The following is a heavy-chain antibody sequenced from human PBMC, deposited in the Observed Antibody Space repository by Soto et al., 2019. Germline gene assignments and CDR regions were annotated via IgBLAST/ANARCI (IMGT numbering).Heavy chain of an antibody. CDR3: ARYYDSSGYYYYYYGTDV. CDR2: INPNSGGT. D-gene: IGHD3-22*01. V-gene: IGHV1-2*02. CDR1: GYTFTGYY. Sequence: QVQLVQSGAEVKKPGASVKVSCKASGYTFTGYYMHWVRQAPGQGLEWMGWINPNSGGTNYAQKFQGRVTMTRDTSISTAYMELSRLRSDDTAVYYCARYYDSSGYYYYYYGTDVWGQGTTVTVSS. J-gene: IGHJ6*02.